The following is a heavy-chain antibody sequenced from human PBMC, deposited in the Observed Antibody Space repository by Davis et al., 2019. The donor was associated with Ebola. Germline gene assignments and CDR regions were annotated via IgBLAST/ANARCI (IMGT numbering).Heavy chain of an antibody. CDR1: GGSFSGYF. Sequence: SETLSLTCAVYGGSFSGYFWTWIRQPPGKGLEWIGDINHSGSTNYNPSLKSRLTISVDTSKNQFSLKLNSVTAADTSIYYCARGRDPARPAARPGVSHYFHYYGMDVWGQGTTVTVSS. CDR2: INHSGST. CDR3: ARGRDPARPAARPGVSHYFHYYGMDV. V-gene: IGHV4-34*01. D-gene: IGHD6-6*01. J-gene: IGHJ6*02.